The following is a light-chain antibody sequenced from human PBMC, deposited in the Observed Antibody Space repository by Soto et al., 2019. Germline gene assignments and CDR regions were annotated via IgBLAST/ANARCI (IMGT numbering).Light chain of an antibody. J-gene: IGKJ1*01. CDR2: GTS. CDR3: QQYNSYPPT. V-gene: IGKV1-16*02. Sequence: DIQMTQSPSSVSAFVGDRVTITCRASQGIGNSLAWFQQKPGKAPRSLVYGTSSLQNGVPSKFSGSGSGTDFTLTINSLDPEDFATYYCQQYNSYPPTFGQGTKVEIK. CDR1: QGIGNS.